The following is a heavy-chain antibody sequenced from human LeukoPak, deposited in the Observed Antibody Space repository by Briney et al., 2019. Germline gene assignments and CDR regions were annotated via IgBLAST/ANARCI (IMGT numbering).Heavy chain of an antibody. J-gene: IGHJ6*03. CDR3: ARRAVQLESTDYYYYMDV. CDR2: IYPDDSDT. CDR1: GYSFTSYW. Sequence: GESLKISSKGSGYSFTSYWIGWVRQMPGKGLEWMGIIYPDDSDTRYTPSFQGQVTISADKSISTAYLQWSSLKASDTAMYYCARRAVQLESTDYYYYMDVWGKGTTVTVTS. D-gene: IGHD1-1*01. V-gene: IGHV5-51*01.